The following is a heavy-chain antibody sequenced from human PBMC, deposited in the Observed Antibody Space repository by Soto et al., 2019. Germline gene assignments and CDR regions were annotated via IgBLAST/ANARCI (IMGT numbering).Heavy chain of an antibody. Sequence: QVQLQESGPGLVKPSETLSLTCTVSGGSISSDSWSWIRQSPGKALEWIGYSYYNGVTKYNPSLYSRATIAVDTFQNQFSLRLTSVTAADTAVYYCARRSRSSSGWYFLDYWGQGTLVTVSS. D-gene: IGHD6-19*01. J-gene: IGHJ4*02. CDR3: ARRSRSSSGWYFLDY. CDR1: GGSISSDS. CDR2: SYYNGVT. V-gene: IGHV4-59*01.